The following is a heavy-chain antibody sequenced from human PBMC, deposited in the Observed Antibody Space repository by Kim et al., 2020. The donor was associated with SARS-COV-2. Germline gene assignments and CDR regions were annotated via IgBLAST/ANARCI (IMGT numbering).Heavy chain of an antibody. CDR2: INPNSGGT. Sequence: ASVKVSCKASGYTFTGYYMHWVRQAPGQGLEWMGWINPNSGGTNYAQKFQGRVTMTRDTSISTAYMELSRLRSDDTAVYYCARDRGRVYNWNYGHLNWFDPWGQGTLVTVSS. J-gene: IGHJ5*02. CDR3: ARDRGRVYNWNYGHLNWFDP. D-gene: IGHD1-7*01. CDR1: GYTFTGYY. V-gene: IGHV1-2*02.